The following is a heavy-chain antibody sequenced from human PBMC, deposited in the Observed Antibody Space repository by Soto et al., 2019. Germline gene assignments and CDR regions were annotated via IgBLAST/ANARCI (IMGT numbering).Heavy chain of an antibody. CDR1: GDTFSSYA. V-gene: IGHV1-69*13. D-gene: IGHD2-15*01. CDR2: IIPIFGTA. CDR3: APLGYCSGGSCYPGRDWFDP. Sequence: GASVKRSCKASGDTFSSYAISWVRQAPGQGLEWMGGIIPIFGTANYAQKFQGRVTITADESTSTAYMELSSLRSEDTAVYYCAPLGYCSGGSCYPGRDWFDPWGQGTLVTVS. J-gene: IGHJ5*02.